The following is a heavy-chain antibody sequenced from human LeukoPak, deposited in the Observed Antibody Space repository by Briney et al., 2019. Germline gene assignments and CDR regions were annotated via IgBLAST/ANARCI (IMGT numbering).Heavy chain of an antibody. V-gene: IGHV1-69*13. CDR3: AKGRMAGTYVFDY. D-gene: IGHD6-19*01. CDR2: IIPIFGTA. J-gene: IGHJ4*02. Sequence: ASVKVSCKASGDTFSSYAISWVRQAPGQGLEWMGGIIPIFGTANYAQKFQGRVTITGDESTSTAYMELTSLRSEDTAVYYCAKGRMAGTYVFDYWGQGTLVTVSS. CDR1: GDTFSSYA.